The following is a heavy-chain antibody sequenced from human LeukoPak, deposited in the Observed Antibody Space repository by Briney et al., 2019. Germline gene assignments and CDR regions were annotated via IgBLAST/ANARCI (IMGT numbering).Heavy chain of an antibody. J-gene: IGHJ4*02. D-gene: IGHD1-26*01. CDR2: INLDGSST. CDR3: GREGVVGAVDC. CDR1: GFTFSSYW. V-gene: IGHV3-74*01. Sequence: PGGSLRLSCAASGFTFSSYWMHWVRQAPGKGLVWVSRINLDGSSTGHADSVRGRLTISRDNAKNTLYLQMNSLRAEDTGVYYCGREGVVGAVDCWGQETRVTVSS.